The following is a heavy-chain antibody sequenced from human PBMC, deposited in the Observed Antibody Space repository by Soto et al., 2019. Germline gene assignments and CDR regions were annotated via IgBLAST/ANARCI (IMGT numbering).Heavy chain of an antibody. Sequence: QVQLVQSGAEVKKPGASVKVSCKASGYTFTSYGISWVRQVPGQGLEWMGWISASNGNTNYAQKLQGRVTMTTDTSTSTAYMELRSLRSDYTALYYWPRDGSRGYYGMDVWGKWTSVTVSS. D-gene: IGHD6-13*01. V-gene: IGHV1-18*04. CDR3: PRDGSRGYYGMDV. J-gene: IGHJ6*04. CDR1: GYTFTSYG. CDR2: ISASNGNT.